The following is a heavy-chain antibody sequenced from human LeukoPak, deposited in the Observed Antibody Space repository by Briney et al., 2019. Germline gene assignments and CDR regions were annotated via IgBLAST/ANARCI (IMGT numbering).Heavy chain of an antibody. V-gene: IGHV4-39*01. Sequence: SETLSLTCTVSGGSSSSSNYYWDWIRQPPGKGLEWIGEINHSGSTNYNPSLKSRVTISVDTSKNQFSLKLSSVTAADTAVYYCAGHRSVVTVPRKYYFDYWGQGTLVTVSS. CDR1: GGSSSSSNYY. CDR3: AGHRSVVTVPRKYYFDY. J-gene: IGHJ4*02. CDR2: INHSGST. D-gene: IGHD2-21*02.